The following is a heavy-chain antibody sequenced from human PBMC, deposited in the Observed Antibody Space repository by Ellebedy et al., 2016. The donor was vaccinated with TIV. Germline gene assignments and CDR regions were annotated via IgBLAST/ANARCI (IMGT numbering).Heavy chain of an antibody. D-gene: IGHD1-14*01. J-gene: IGHJ4*02. CDR1: GFTXRSYD. CDR2: IGTAGDT. V-gene: IGHV3-13*01. CDR3: ARATEGLDY. Sequence: PGGSLRLSCAASGFTXRSYDXPWVRQVTGKGLEWVSAIGTAGDTYYPGSVKGRFTISRENAKNSLYLQMNSLRAGDTAVYYCARATEGLDYWGQGTLVTVSS.